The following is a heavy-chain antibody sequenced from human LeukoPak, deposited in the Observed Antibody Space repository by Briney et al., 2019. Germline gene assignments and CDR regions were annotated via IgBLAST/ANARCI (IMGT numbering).Heavy chain of an antibody. D-gene: IGHD3-3*01. CDR3: ASKTSGYLGYYFDY. Sequence: PSETLSLTCAVYGGSFSGYYWSWIRQPPGKGLEWIGEINHSGSTNYNPSLKSRVTISVDTSKNQFSLKLSSVTAADTAVYYCASKTSGYLGYYFDYWGQGTLGTVSS. CDR1: GGSFSGYY. CDR2: INHSGST. J-gene: IGHJ4*02. V-gene: IGHV4-34*01.